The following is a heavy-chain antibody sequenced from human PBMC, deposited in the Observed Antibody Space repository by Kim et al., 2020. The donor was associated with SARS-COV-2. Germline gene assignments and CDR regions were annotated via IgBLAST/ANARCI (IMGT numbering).Heavy chain of an antibody. J-gene: IGHJ4*02. Sequence: GGSLRLSCAASGFTFSSYGMHWVRQAPGKGLEWVAVISYDGSNKYYADSVKGRFTISRDNSKNTLYLQMNSLRAEDTAVYYCAKDNSGSYYGYFFGYWGQGTLVTVSS. V-gene: IGHV3-30*18. D-gene: IGHD1-26*01. CDR2: ISYDGSNK. CDR3: AKDNSGSYYGYFFGY. CDR1: GFTFSSYG.